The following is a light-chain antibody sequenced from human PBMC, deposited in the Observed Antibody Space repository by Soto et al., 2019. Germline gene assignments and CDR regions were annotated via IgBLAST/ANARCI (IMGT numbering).Light chain of an antibody. Sequence: DIVMTPTPLSSPVTLGQPASISCRSSQSLVHSDGTTYLSGLQQSPGQPPRLLIYKTSNRFSGVPDRFSGSGAGTDFTLKISRAEAEDVGVYYCMQATQIPHGTFGQGTKLEIK. CDR1: QSLVHSDGTTY. CDR3: MQATQIPHGT. J-gene: IGKJ2*02. V-gene: IGKV2-24*01. CDR2: KTS.